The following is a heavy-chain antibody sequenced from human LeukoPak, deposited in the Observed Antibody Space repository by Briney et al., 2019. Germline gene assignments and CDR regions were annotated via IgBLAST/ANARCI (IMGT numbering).Heavy chain of an antibody. CDR1: GFTFSSYA. D-gene: IGHD3-22*01. CDR3: AKLDITMIVVVGDAFDI. V-gene: IGHV3-23*01. CDR2: ISGSGGGT. Sequence: PGGSLRLSCAASGFTFSSYAMSWVRQAPGKGLEWVSAISGSGGGTYYADSVKGRFTISRDNSKNTLYLQMNSLRAEDTAVYYCAKLDITMIVVVGDAFDIWGQGTMVTVSS. J-gene: IGHJ3*02.